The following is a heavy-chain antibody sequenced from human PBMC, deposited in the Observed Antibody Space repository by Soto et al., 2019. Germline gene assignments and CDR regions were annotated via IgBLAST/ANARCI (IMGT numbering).Heavy chain of an antibody. V-gene: IGHV4-34*01. CDR1: GGSFTGYY. J-gene: IGHJ4*02. CDR2: INDREST. D-gene: IGHD3-10*01. Sequence: SETLSLTCAVYGGSFTGYYWTWIRQPPGKGLEWIGEINDRESTNYNPSLKSRVTISVDTSKNQFSLNVRSVTAADTAVYYCARGVVRRVIIQYTSFFDSWPWEPRSPSPQ. CDR3: ARGVVRRVIIQYTSFFDS.